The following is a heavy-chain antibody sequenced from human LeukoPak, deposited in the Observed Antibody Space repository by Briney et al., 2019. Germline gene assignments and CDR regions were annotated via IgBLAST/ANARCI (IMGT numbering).Heavy chain of an antibody. D-gene: IGHD1-26*01. CDR2: IIPILGIA. CDR1: GDTFSSYT. J-gene: IGHJ4*02. Sequence: SVKVSCKASGDTFSSYTISWVRRAPGQGLEWMGMIIPILGIANYAQKFQGRVTITSDKSTSTAYMELSSLRSEDTAVYYCARGSFPDVGALLFDYWGQGTLVTVSS. V-gene: IGHV1-69*02. CDR3: ARGSFPDVGALLFDY.